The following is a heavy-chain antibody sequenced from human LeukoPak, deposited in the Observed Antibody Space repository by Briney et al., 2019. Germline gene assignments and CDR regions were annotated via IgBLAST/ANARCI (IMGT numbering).Heavy chain of an antibody. CDR1: GLTFSNYA. CDR3: AKITKATTPNY. V-gene: IGHV3-23*01. J-gene: IGHJ4*02. D-gene: IGHD4-17*01. CDR2: ITDSGRKT. Sequence: GGSLRLSCAASGLTFSNYAMNWVRQASGKGLEWVSGITDSGRKTYYADSVKGRFSISRDNSRNTVYLQMSDLRAEDTAVYYCAKITKATTPNYWGQGALVTVSS.